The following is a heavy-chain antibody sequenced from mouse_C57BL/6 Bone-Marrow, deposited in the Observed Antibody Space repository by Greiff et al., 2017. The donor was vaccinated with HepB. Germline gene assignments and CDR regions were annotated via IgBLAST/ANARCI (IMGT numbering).Heavy chain of an antibody. J-gene: IGHJ3*01. CDR2: INPSSGYT. V-gene: IGHV1-4*01. CDR3: ARSRGSSYAWFAY. D-gene: IGHD1-1*01. Sequence: QVQLQQSGAELARPGASVKMSCKASGYTFPSYTMHWVKQRPGQGLEWIGYINPSSGYTKYNQKFKDKATLTADKSSSTAYMQLSSLTSEDSAVYYCARSRGSSYAWFAYWGQGTLVTVSA. CDR1: GYTFPSYT.